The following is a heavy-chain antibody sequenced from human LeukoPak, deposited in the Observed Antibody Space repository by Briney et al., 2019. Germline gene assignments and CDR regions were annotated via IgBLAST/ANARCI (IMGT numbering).Heavy chain of an antibody. CDR2: IYHSGST. J-gene: IGHJ4*02. D-gene: IGHD5-12*01. Sequence: SETLSLTCTLSGGSISTYYWSWIRQPPGKGLEWIGYIYHSGSTNSNPSPKSRVTISVDTSKNQFSLKLSSVTAADTAVYYCARGGGYASPIGYWGQGALVTVSS. V-gene: IGHV4-59*01. CDR1: GGSISTYY. CDR3: ARGGGYASPIGY.